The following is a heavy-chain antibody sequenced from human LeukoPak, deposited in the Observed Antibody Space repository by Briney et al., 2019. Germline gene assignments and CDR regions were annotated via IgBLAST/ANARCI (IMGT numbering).Heavy chain of an antibody. Sequence: PSATLSLTCAVSGGSIRRGGYSWRWVRQPPGKGLEWIGYIYTSGSTNYHPSLKSRLTMSVGTSKNQFSLKLTSVTAADTAVYYCARDWGVTVAAFDIWGQGTMVTVSS. CDR3: ARDWGVTVAAFDI. V-gene: IGHV4-61*08. J-gene: IGHJ3*02. D-gene: IGHD2-21*02. CDR1: GGSIRRGGYS. CDR2: IYTSGST.